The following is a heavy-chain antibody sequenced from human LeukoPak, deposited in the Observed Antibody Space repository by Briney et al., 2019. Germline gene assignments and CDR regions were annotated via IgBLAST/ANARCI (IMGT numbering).Heavy chain of an antibody. CDR1: GGTFSSYA. Sequence: SVKVSCKASGGTFSSYAISWVRQAPGQGLEWMGGIIPIFGTANYAQKFQGRVTITADESTSTAYMELSSLRSEDTAVYYCARGVVVVPAAMAPHYYYMDVWGKGTTVTISS. V-gene: IGHV1-69*13. CDR2: IIPIFGTA. J-gene: IGHJ6*03. CDR3: ARGVVVVPAAMAPHYYYMDV. D-gene: IGHD2-2*01.